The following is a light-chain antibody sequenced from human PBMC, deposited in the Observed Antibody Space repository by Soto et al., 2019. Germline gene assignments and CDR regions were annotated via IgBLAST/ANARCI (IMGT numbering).Light chain of an antibody. J-gene: IGKJ1*01. CDR2: LGS. Sequence: DIEMTQSPLSLPVTPGESASISCRASQSLLLSNGYNYVDWYLQKPGQPPQLLIYLGSNRAPGVLDRFSGSGSGTDFTLKISRVEAEDVGVFYCMQGVQTPRTFGQGTKVEIK. CDR1: QSLLLSNGYNY. CDR3: MQGVQTPRT. V-gene: IGKV2-28*01.